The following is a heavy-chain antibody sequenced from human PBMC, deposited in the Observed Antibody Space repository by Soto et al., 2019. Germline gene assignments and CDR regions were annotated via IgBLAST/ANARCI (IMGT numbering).Heavy chain of an antibody. CDR1: GFTFSSYA. Sequence: GGSLRLSCAASGFTFSSYAMSWVRQAPGKGLEWVSAISGSGGSTYYADSVKGRFTNSRDNSKNTLYLQMNSLRAEDTAVYYCAKDSSSGWYYYYGMDVWGQGTTVTVSS. CDR2: ISGSGGST. J-gene: IGHJ6*02. CDR3: AKDSSSGWYYYYGMDV. V-gene: IGHV3-23*01. D-gene: IGHD6-19*01.